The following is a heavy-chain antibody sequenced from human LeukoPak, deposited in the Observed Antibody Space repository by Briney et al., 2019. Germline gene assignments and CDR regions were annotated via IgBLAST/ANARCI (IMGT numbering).Heavy chain of an antibody. CDR2: IKQDGSEK. J-gene: IGHJ3*02. Sequence: GGSLRLSCAASGFTFSTYEMNWVRQAPGKGLEWVANIKQDGSEKYYVDSVKGRFTISRDNAKNSLYLQMNSLRAEDTAVYYCARDKSRDAFDIWGQGTMVTVSS. CDR3: ARDKSRDAFDI. CDR1: GFTFSTYE. V-gene: IGHV3-7*01.